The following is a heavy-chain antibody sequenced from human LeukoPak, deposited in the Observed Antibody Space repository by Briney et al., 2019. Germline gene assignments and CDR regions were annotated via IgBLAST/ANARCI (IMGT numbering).Heavy chain of an antibody. CDR3: ARNQGAAEVSTRWFDP. V-gene: IGHV7-4-1*02. J-gene: IGHJ5*02. D-gene: IGHD6-13*01. Sequence: ASVKVSCKASGYTFTSYAMNWVRQAPGQGLEWMGRINTNTGNPTYAQGFTGRFVFSLDTSVSTAYLQISSLKAEDTAVYNCARNQGAAEVSTRWFDPWGQGTLVTVSS. CDR1: GYTFTSYA. CDR2: INTNTGNP.